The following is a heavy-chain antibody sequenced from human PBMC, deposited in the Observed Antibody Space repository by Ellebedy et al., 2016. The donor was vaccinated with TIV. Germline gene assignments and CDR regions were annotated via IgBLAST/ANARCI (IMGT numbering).Heavy chain of an antibody. CDR3: ARDPIDYYDSSGYAPVDY. V-gene: IGHV3-21*01. J-gene: IGHJ4*02. D-gene: IGHD3-22*01. Sequence: GESLKISCAASGFTFSSYSMNWVRQAPGKGLEWVSSISSSSSYIYYADSVKGRFTISRDNAKNSLYLQMNSLRAEDTAVYYCARDPIDYYDSSGYAPVDYWGQGTLVTVSS. CDR2: ISSSSSYI. CDR1: GFTFSSYS.